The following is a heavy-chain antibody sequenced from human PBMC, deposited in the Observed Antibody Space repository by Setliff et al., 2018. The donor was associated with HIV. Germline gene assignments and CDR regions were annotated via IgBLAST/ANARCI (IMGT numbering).Heavy chain of an antibody. Sequence: SETLSLTCAVYGGAFSGYYWTWIRQSPGRGLEWIGEVNHTGVANYSPSLMRRATISADTSKNQFSLRLSSVTAADTALYFCTRAQIAAPRPFDYWGQGTLVTVSS. J-gene: IGHJ4*02. CDR1: GGAFSGYY. CDR3: TRAQIAAPRPFDY. CDR2: VNHTGVA. D-gene: IGHD2-21*01. V-gene: IGHV4-34*01.